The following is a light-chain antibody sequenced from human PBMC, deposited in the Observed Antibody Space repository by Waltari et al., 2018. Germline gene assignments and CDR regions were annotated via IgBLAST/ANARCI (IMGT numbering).Light chain of an antibody. Sequence: DIQMTQSPSTLSASVGDRVTITCRASQSVRNWLAWYQQKPGKAPRLLIYQASTLENGVPSRFSGSGSGTEFTLTISGLQPDYFATYYCQQYDNNRTFGQGTKVEIK. CDR3: QQYDNNRT. CDR2: QAS. J-gene: IGKJ1*01. V-gene: IGKV1-5*03. CDR1: QSVRNW.